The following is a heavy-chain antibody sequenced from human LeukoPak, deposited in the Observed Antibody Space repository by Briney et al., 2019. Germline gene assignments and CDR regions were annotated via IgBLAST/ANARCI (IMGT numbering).Heavy chain of an antibody. CDR2: IYTSGST. CDR1: GGSISSYY. V-gene: IGHV4-4*07. CDR3: ARDLGITMVRGVIRGGPNWFDP. J-gene: IGHJ5*02. Sequence: SETLSLTCTVSGGSISSYYWSWIRQPAGKGLEWIGRIYTSGSTNYNPSLKSRVTMSVDTSKNQFSLKLSSVTAADTAVYYCARDLGITMVRGVIRGGPNWFDPWGQGTPVTVSS. D-gene: IGHD3-10*01.